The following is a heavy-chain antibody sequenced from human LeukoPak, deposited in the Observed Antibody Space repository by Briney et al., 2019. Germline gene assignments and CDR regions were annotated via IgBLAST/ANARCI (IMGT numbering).Heavy chain of an antibody. CDR3: AIMHGYYDGTGYWVQ. Sequence: GGSLRLSCAASGFTFASYGMSWVRQAPGKGLEWVSFITTNGGRTSYADSVEGRFTISRDNPRNTLYMQMNSLREEDTAVYYCAIMHGYYDGTGYWVQWGQGTLVTVSS. V-gene: IGHV3-23*01. J-gene: IGHJ1*01. D-gene: IGHD3-22*01. CDR2: ITTNGGRT. CDR1: GFTFASYG.